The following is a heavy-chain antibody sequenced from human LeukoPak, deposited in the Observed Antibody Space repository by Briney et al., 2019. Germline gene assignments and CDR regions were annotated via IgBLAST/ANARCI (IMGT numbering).Heavy chain of an antibody. V-gene: IGHV1-2*02. CDR2: INPNSGGT. Sequence: ASVKVSCKASGYTFTGYYMHWVRQAPGQGLEWMGWINPNSGGTNYAQKFQGRVTMTRDTSISTAYMELSSLRSEDTAVYYCARGLRYSGYRYYYYYMDVWGKGTTVTVSS. D-gene: IGHD5-12*01. CDR3: ARGLRYSGYRYYYYYMDV. CDR1: GYTFTGYY. J-gene: IGHJ6*03.